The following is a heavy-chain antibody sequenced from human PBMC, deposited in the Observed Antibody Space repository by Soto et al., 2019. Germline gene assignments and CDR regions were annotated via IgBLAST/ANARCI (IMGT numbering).Heavy chain of an antibody. V-gene: IGHV1-69*12. CDR2: IMPIFGRA. D-gene: IGHD6-19*01. J-gene: IGHJ6*02. Sequence: QVQLVQSGAEVKKPGSSVKVSCKASGGTFSNYAFSWVRQAPGQGLEWLGGIMPIFGRADYAQKFRGRVTITADESTTTANMELSSLRSEDTAVYYCASWLKEAGIGVNYYYRMDVWGQGTTVTVSS. CDR1: GGTFSNYA. CDR3: ASWLKEAGIGVNYYYRMDV.